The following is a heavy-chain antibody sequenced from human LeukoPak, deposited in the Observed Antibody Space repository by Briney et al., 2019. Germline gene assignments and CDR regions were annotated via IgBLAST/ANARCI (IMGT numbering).Heavy chain of an antibody. CDR1: GFTFSYFE. V-gene: IGHV3-48*03. D-gene: IGHD3-9*01. CDR2: ISSSGSTI. Sequence: PGGSLRLSCAVSGFTFSYFEMNWVRQAPGKGLEWVSYISSSGSTIYYADSVKGRFTISRDNAKNSLYLQMNGLRAEDTAVYYCASAHYDILTGYSRPFDYWGQGTLVTVSS. CDR3: ASAHYDILTGYSRPFDY. J-gene: IGHJ4*02.